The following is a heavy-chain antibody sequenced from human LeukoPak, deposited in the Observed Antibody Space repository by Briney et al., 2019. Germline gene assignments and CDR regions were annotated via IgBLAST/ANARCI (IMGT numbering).Heavy chain of an antibody. V-gene: IGHV1-18*04. CDR3: ARRDRSSWNAFDM. CDR1: GYTFTGYY. D-gene: IGHD6-13*01. CDR2: ISAYNGNT. Sequence: GASVKVSCKASGYTFTGYYMHWVRQAPGQGLEWMGWISAYNGNTNYAQKFQGRVTMTTDTSTNTAYMDLRSLRFDDTAVYYCARRDRSSWNAFDMWGQGTVVTVSS. J-gene: IGHJ3*02.